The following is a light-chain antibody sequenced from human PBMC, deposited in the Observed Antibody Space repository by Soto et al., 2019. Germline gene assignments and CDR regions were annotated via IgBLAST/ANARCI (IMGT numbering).Light chain of an antibody. J-gene: IGKJ1*01. CDR3: QQRGDTPPWT. Sequence: DIQMTQSPSSLSASVGDRVIITCRASQSIRKYLNWYQHKPGKVPTLLIYAASSLQSGVPSRFSGSGSGTEFTLTITSLQPEDVATYYCQQRGDTPPWTFGQGTKVEIK. CDR2: AAS. V-gene: IGKV1-39*01. CDR1: QSIRKY.